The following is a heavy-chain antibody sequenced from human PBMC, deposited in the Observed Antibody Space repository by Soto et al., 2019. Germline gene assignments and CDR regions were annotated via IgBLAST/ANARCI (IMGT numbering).Heavy chain of an antibody. V-gene: IGHV4-4*02. J-gene: IGHJ6*02. D-gene: IGHD1-26*01. CDR1: GGSISSSNW. CDR2: IYHSGST. CDR3: ARVRGSYYYGMDV. Sequence: QVQLQESGPGLVKPSGTLSLTCAVSGGSISSSNWWSWVRQPPGKGLEWIGAIYHSGSTNYNPSPTSRVTISVDKSKNQFSLTLRSVTAADTAVYYCARVRGSYYYGMDVWGQGTTVTFSS.